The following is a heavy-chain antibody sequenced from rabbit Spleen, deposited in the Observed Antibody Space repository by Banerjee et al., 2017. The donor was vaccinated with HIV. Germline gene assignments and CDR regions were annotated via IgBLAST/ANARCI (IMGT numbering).Heavy chain of an antibody. CDR2: IDIGSSGFT. D-gene: IGHD1-1*01. V-gene: IGHV1S45*01. Sequence: QEQLVESGGGLVQPGESLKLSCKASGFDFSSYGVSWVRQAPGKGLEWIACIDIGSSGFTYFASWAKGRFTISKTSSTTVTLQMTSLTAADTATYFCARDTSSSFSSYGMDLWGPGTLVTVS. J-gene: IGHJ6*01. CDR3: ARDTSSSFSSYGMDL. CDR1: GFDFSSYG.